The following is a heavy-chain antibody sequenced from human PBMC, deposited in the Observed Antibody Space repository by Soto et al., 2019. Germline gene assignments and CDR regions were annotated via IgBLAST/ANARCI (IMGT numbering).Heavy chain of an antibody. J-gene: IGHJ3*02. D-gene: IGHD4-17*01. CDR3: ARDFVYGGKDAAFDI. CDR1: GFTFSDYY. V-gene: IGHV3-11*06. Sequence: LRLSCAASGFTFSDYYMSWIRQAPGKGLEWVSYISSSSSYTNYADSVKGRFTISRDNAKNSLYLQMNSLRAEDTAVYYCARDFVYGGKDAAFDIWGQGTMVTVSS. CDR2: ISSSSSYT.